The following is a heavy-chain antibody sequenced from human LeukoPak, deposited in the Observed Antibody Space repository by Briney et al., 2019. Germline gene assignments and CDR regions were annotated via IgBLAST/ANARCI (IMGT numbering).Heavy chain of an antibody. CDR1: GFTFSNYW. Sequence: GGSLRLSCAASGFTFSNYWMTWVRQAPGQGLEWVGHINQDGSEEHYMDSVKARFTISRDNAKNSLSLQMNSLRAEDTAVYYCVRDGGVSGYDLLDYWGQGTLVTVSS. V-gene: IGHV3-7*01. D-gene: IGHD5-12*01. CDR2: INQDGSEE. J-gene: IGHJ4*02. CDR3: VRDGGVSGYDLLDY.